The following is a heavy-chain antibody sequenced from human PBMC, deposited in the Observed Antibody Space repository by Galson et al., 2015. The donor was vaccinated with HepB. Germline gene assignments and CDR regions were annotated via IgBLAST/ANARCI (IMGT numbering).Heavy chain of an antibody. Sequence: SVKVSCKASGYTFTGYYMHWVRQAPGQGLEWMGWINPKSGDTYYAQNFQGRVTMTTDTSISTAYMGLSRLTSDDTAVYYCAALSVTATTSVPDFDHWGQGTLVTVSS. CDR1: GYTFTGYY. V-gene: IGHV1-2*02. CDR2: INPKSGDT. D-gene: IGHD1-1*01. CDR3: AALSVTATTSVPDFDH. J-gene: IGHJ4*02.